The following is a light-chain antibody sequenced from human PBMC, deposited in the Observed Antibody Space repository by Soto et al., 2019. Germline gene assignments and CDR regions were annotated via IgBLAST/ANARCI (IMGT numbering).Light chain of an antibody. CDR2: RNS. Sequence: QSVLTQPPSVSGAPGQRVTISCIGSSSNIGAGYDVHWYQQLPGRAPKLLISRNSNRPSGVPDRFSASKSGASASLTITGLQPEEEADYYCQSYDTSVNGLFGGGTKVTVL. CDR3: QSYDTSVNGL. CDR1: SSNIGAGYD. J-gene: IGLJ3*02. V-gene: IGLV1-40*01.